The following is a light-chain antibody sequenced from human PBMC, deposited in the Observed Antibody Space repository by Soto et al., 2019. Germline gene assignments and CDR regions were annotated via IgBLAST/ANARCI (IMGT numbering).Light chain of an antibody. J-gene: IGLJ2*01. Sequence: QSVLTQPPSVSGTPGQRVTISCDGSISNIGSNPVSWYQQLPGTAPKLLMYNNDQRPSGVPDRFSASKSGTSASLAISGLQSEDEADYHCAAWDDSLNGVVFGGGTKVTVL. CDR3: AAWDDSLNGVV. V-gene: IGLV1-44*01. CDR1: ISNIGSNP. CDR2: NND.